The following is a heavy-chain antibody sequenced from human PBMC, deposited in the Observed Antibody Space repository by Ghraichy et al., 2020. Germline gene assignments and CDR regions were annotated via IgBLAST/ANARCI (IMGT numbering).Heavy chain of an antibody. J-gene: IGHJ6*02. CDR2: ISGSGGST. CDR1: GFTFSSYA. D-gene: IGHD1-26*01. Sequence: GGSLRLSCAASGFTFSSYAMSWVRQAPGKGLEWVSAISGSGGSTYYADSVKGRFTISRDNSKNTLYLQMNSLRAEDTAVYYCAKDVMGGDPPELPGDYYYYYGMDVWGQGTTVTVSS. V-gene: IGHV3-23*01. CDR3: AKDVMGGDPPELPGDYYYYYGMDV.